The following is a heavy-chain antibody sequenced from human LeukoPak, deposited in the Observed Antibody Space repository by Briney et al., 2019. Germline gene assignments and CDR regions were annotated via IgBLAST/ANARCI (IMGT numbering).Heavy chain of an antibody. D-gene: IGHD2-2*01. CDR3: SSRPNFDH. J-gene: IGHJ4*02. CDR2: LNHDESLR. CDR1: GYTFSSDC. V-gene: IGHV3-7*05. Sequence: GGSVRLTCAASGYTFSSDCMSWVRQAPGKGLEGVANLNHDESLRQYVDSVKGRLTIYRDNAQNSLCLQMNSLRAEDTAVYFNSSRPNFDHWGQGTLVTVSS.